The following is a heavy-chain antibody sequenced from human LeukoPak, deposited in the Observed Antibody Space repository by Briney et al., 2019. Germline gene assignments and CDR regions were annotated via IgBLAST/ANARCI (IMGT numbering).Heavy chain of an antibody. D-gene: IGHD4-11*01. CDR1: GFTFSSYG. V-gene: IGHV3-30*02. CDR2: IRYDGSNK. CDR3: AKSGAVTTFTIFDY. Sequence: PGGSLRLSCAASGFTFSSYGMHWVRQAPGKGLEWVAFIRYDGSNKYYADSVKGRFTISRDNSKNTLYLQMSSLRAEDTAVYYCAKSGAVTTFTIFDYWGQGTLVTVSS. J-gene: IGHJ4*02.